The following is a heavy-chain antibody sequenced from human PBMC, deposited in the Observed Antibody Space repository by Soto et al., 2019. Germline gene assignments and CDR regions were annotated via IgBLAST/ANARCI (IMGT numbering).Heavy chain of an antibody. D-gene: IGHD6-13*01. CDR2: ISGYSGNT. CDR1: GDTFNSYG. V-gene: IGHV1-18*01. CDR3: TRGAGSSVGWFDP. J-gene: IGHJ5*02. Sequence: QVLLLQSGTEVKKPGASVKVSRKTPGDTFNSYGINWLRQAPGQGFEWIGWISGYSGNTRYAQTFQGRVTLTTDTSTSTAYMELSSLRSDDTAVYYCTRGAGSSVGWFDPWGQGTLVTVTS.